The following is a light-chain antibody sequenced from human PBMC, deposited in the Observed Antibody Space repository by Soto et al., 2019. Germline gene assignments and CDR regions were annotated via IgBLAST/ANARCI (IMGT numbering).Light chain of an antibody. CDR1: QSVSSSY. CDR3: QQYCLSGT. CDR2: VAS. V-gene: IGKV3-20*01. J-gene: IGKJ1*01. Sequence: EIAVTHSPDTLSAFPEDTATFSSVASQSVSSSYLAWYQQKPGQAPRLLIYVASSRATGIPDRFSGSGSGTDFTLTFSRLEPEDIAVCYCQQYCLSGTFGHGSKAEIK.